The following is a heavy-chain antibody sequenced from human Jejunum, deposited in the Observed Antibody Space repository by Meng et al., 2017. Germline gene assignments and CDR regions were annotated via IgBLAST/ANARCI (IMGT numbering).Heavy chain of an antibody. CDR2: IYHSGST. CDR1: GGSISSVYW. Sequence: QVQLQGSGQGLVKPSETLSLACAVSGGSISSVYWWTWVRQSPGKGLEWIGEIYHSGSTNYNPSLKSRVTISVDKSKNQFSLKLTSVTAADTAAYYCARGGYYSFDYWGQGTLVTVSS. J-gene: IGHJ4*02. D-gene: IGHD5-18*01. V-gene: IGHV4-4*02. CDR3: ARGGYYSFDY.